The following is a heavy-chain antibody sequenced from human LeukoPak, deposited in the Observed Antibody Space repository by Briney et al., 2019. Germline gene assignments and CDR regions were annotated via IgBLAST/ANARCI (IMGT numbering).Heavy chain of an antibody. CDR2: IKQDGSKK. D-gene: IGHD6-19*01. CDR3: ARDGYSSGWYSRFFDY. J-gene: IGHJ4*02. V-gene: IGHV3-7*01. Sequence: GGSLRLSCVASGFPFSSYWMTGVRQAPGKGLEWVANIKQDGSKKSYVDSVKGRFTISRDNSKNTLYLQMNSLRAEDTAVYYCARDGYSSGWYSRFFDYWGQGTLVTVSS. CDR1: GFPFSSYW.